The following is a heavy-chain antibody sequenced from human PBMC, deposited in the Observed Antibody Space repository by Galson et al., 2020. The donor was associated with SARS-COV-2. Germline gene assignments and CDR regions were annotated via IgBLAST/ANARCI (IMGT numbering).Heavy chain of an antibody. CDR1: GFTLISNT. D-gene: IGHD5-12*01. J-gene: IGHJ4*02. V-gene: IGHV3-21*06. CDR3: ARERGAYGAYGDFNY. CDR2: ISGTSSNI. Sequence: GESLKISCAASGFTLISNTMGWVRQAPGKGLEWVSCISGTSSNIYYADSVKGRFSISRDNGKNALYLQMNSLRADDSAVYYCARERGAYGAYGDFNYWGQGALVTVSS.